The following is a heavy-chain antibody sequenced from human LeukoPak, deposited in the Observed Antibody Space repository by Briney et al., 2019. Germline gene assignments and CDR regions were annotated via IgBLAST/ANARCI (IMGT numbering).Heavy chain of an antibody. CDR3: ARGPIVGLMVYAYFDY. J-gene: IGHJ4*02. CDR1: GGTFSSYA. V-gene: IGHV1-69*01. D-gene: IGHD2-8*01. CDR2: IIPIFGTA. Sequence: ASVKVSCKASGGTFSSYAISWVRQAPGQGLEWMGGIIPIFGTANYAQRFQGRVTITADESTSTAYMELSSLRSEDTAMYYCARGPIVGLMVYAYFDYWGQGTLVTVSS.